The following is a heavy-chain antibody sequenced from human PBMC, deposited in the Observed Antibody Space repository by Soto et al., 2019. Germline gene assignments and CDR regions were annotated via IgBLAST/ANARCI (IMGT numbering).Heavy chain of an antibody. CDR2: ISYDGSNK. J-gene: IGHJ3*02. V-gene: IGHV3-30-3*01. Sequence: ESGGGVVQPGRSLRLSCAASGFTFSSYAMHWVRQAPGKGLEWVAVISYDGSNKYYADSVKGRFTISRDNSKNTLYLQMNSLRAEDTAVYYCARDRWETDAFDIWGQGTMVTVSS. CDR3: ARDRWETDAFDI. CDR1: GFTFSSYA. D-gene: IGHD1-26*01.